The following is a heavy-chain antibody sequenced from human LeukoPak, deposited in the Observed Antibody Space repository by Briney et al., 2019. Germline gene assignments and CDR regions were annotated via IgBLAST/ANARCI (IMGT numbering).Heavy chain of an antibody. CDR1: GFTFSSYS. J-gene: IGHJ4*02. V-gene: IGHV3-21*01. Sequence: PGGSLRLSCAASGFTFSSYSMNWVRQAPGKGLEWVSSISSSSSYIYYADSVKGRFTISRDNAKNSLYLQMNSLRAEDTAIYYCARDLPYSGYDYDDYWGQGTLVTVSS. CDR2: ISSSSSYI. D-gene: IGHD5-12*01. CDR3: ARDLPYSGYDYDDY.